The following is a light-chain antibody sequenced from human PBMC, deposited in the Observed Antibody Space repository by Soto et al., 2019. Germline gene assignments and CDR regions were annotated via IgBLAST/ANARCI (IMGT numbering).Light chain of an antibody. Sequence: EIVMTQSPATLSVSPGDRATLSCRASQSVSSNLAWYQQKPGQAPRLLIYGASTRATGIPARFRGSGSGTEFTLTISSLQSEDFAVYYCQQYHNWPPLTFGGGTKVEIK. V-gene: IGKV3-15*01. CDR1: QSVSSN. J-gene: IGKJ4*01. CDR2: GAS. CDR3: QQYHNWPPLT.